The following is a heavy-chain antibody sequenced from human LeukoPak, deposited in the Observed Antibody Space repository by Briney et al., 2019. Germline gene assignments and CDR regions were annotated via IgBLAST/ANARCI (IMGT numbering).Heavy chain of an antibody. J-gene: IGHJ4*02. CDR3: AKTPHYYDSSGYYKAYYFDY. V-gene: IGHV3-23*01. CDR2: ISGSGGST. D-gene: IGHD3-22*01. Sequence: PGGSLRLSCAASGFTFSSYAMSWARQAPGKGLEWVSAISGSGGSTYYADSVKGRFTISRDNSKNTLYLQMNSLRAEDTAVYYCAKTPHYYDSSGYYKAYYFDYWGQGTLVTVSS. CDR1: GFTFSSYA.